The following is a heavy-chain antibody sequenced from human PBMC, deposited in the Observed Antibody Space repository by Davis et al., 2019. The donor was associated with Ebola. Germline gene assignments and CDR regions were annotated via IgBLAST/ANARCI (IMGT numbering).Heavy chain of an antibody. CDR2: MNPNSGNT. V-gene: IGHV1-8*01. J-gene: IGHJ6*04. CDR1: GYTFTSYD. Sequence: AASVKVSCKASGYTFTSYDINWVRQATGQGLEWMGWMNPNSGNTGYAQKFQGRVTMTRNTSISTAYMELSSLRSEDTVVYYCARGLRSSLRYYYYGMDVWGKGTTVTVSS. D-gene: IGHD6-6*01. CDR3: ARGLRSSLRYYYYGMDV.